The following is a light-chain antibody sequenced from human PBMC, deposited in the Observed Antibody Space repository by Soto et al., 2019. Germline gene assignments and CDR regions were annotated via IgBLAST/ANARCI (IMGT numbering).Light chain of an antibody. Sequence: DIQMTQSPSSLSVSVGDRVTITCRASQSIGGFLNWYQQKLGKAPKLLIYAASSSQSGVPSRFSGSGSGTDFTLIISSLQPEDFATYYCQQSYSTPLTFGGGTKVEI. V-gene: IGKV1-39*01. CDR3: QQSYSTPLT. J-gene: IGKJ4*01. CDR1: QSIGGF. CDR2: AAS.